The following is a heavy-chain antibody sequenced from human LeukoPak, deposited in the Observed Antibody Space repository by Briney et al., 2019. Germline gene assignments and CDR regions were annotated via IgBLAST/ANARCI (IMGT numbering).Heavy chain of an antibody. CDR2: IDGGGDTT. V-gene: IGHV3-23*01. CDR3: ARDRDYGDRPFDY. CDR1: GFTFRNYA. J-gene: IGHJ4*02. D-gene: IGHD4-17*01. Sequence: GGSLRLSCAASGFTFRNYAVSWVRQAPGKGLEWVSAIDGGGDTTYYADSVKGRFTISRDNSKNTLYLQMNSLRAEDTAVYYCARDRDYGDRPFDYWGQGTLVTVSS.